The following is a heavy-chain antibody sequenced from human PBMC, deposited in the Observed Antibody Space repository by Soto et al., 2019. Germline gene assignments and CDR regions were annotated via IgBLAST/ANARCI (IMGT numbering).Heavy chain of an antibody. CDR2: ISYSGTT. CDR1: GGSISSSGYY. CDR3: ATEGIYNSGGFEADY. D-gene: IGHD2-15*01. Sequence: QLQLQESGPGLVKPSETLSLTCTVSGGSISSSGYYWGWIRQPPGEGLEWIASISYSGTTYYNPSLKRRVTIFVDTSKNQFSLKLSSVTAADTAVYYCATEGIYNSGGFEADYWGQGTLVTVSS. J-gene: IGHJ4*02. V-gene: IGHV4-39*01.